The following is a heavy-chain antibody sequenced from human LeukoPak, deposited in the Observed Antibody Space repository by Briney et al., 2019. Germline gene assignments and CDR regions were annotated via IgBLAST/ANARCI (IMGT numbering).Heavy chain of an antibody. Sequence: SVKVSCKASGGTFSSYAISWVRQAPGQGLEWMGRIIPIFGTASYAQKFQGRVTITTDESTSTAYMELSSLRSEDTAVYYCARDEAVGTGAGKQWLIIDYWGQGTLVTVSS. J-gene: IGHJ4*02. D-gene: IGHD6-19*01. CDR1: GGTFSSYA. V-gene: IGHV1-69*05. CDR2: IIPIFGTA. CDR3: ARDEAVGTGAGKQWLIIDY.